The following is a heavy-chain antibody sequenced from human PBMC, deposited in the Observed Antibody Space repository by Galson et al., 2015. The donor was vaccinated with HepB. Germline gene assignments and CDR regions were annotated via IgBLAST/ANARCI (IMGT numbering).Heavy chain of an antibody. J-gene: IGHJ4*02. V-gene: IGHV3-9*01. D-gene: IGHD4-11*01. CDR2: ISWNSGSI. Sequence: SLRLSCAASGFTFDDYAMHWVRQAPGKGLEWVSGISWNSGSIGYADSVKGRFTISRDNAKNSLYLQMNSLRAEDTALYYCAKGGEDYRGYFDYWGQGTLVTVSS. CDR3: AKGGEDYRGYFDY. CDR1: GFTFDDYA.